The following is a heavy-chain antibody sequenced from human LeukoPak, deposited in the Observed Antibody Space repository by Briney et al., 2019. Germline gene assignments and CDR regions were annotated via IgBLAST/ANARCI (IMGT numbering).Heavy chain of an antibody. V-gene: IGHV1-2*02. CDR2: INPNSSGT. D-gene: IGHD2-15*01. CDR1: GYTFTDYY. CDR3: ARAPYCSGGDCYSGVYWFDP. Sequence: ASVKVSCKASGYTFTDYYMHWVRQAPGQGLEWMGWINPNSSGTNYAQKFQGRVTMIRDTSISTAYMELSSLRSDDTAVYYCARAPYCSGGDCYSGVYWFDPWGQGTLVTVSS. J-gene: IGHJ5*02.